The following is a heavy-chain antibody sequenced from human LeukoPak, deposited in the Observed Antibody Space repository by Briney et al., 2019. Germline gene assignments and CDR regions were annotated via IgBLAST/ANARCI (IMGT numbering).Heavy chain of an antibody. CDR1: GFTFSNFW. Sequence: GGSLRLSCATSGFTFSNFWMAWVRQAPGKGLGWVATIKENGSDKYYVGSVKGRFTISRDNAKNSLSLQMNSLRVEDSAVYYCVRNRWLAHDSWGQGALVTVSS. D-gene: IGHD6-19*01. CDR3: VRNRWLAHDS. J-gene: IGHJ4*02. V-gene: IGHV3-7*03. CDR2: IKENGSDK.